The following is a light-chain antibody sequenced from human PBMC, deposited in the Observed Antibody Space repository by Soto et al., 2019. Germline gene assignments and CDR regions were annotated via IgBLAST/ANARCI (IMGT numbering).Light chain of an antibody. CDR1: QSVSSN. J-gene: IGKJ1*01. Sequence: EIVLTQSPATLSVSPGERATLSCRASQSVSSNLAWYQQKPGQAPRLLIYGASTRATGIPARFSGSGSETDFTLTISRLEPEDFAVYYCQQYGSSPWTFGQGTKVDIK. CDR2: GAS. V-gene: IGKV3-20*01. CDR3: QQYGSSPWT.